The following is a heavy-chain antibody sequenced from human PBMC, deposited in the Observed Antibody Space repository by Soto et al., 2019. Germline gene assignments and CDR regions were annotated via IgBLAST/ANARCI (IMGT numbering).Heavy chain of an antibody. CDR3: ARKTYYGSGLPVRRENYYYYYYMDV. Sequence: GGSLRLSCAASGFTFSSYSMNWVRQAPGKGLEWVSSISSSSSYIYYADSVKGRFTISRDNAKNSLYLQMNSLRAEDTAVYYCARKTYYGSGLPVRRENYYYYYYMDVWGKGTTVTVSS. CDR1: GFTFSSYS. CDR2: ISSSSSYI. D-gene: IGHD3-10*01. V-gene: IGHV3-21*01. J-gene: IGHJ6*03.